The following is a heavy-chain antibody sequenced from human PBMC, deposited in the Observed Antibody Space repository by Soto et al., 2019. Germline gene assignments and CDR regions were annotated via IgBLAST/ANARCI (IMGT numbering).Heavy chain of an antibody. J-gene: IGHJ5*01. CDR1: GFTFSDHY. CDR2: TRNKPNSYTT. Sequence: GGSLRLSCAASGFTFSDHYMDWVRQAPGKGLEWLGRTRNKPNSYTTEYAASVKGRFTISIDDSKNSLYLQMNSLKTEDTAVYYCARAIVRSTFCYWFDSWGPGTLVTVSS. V-gene: IGHV3-72*01. D-gene: IGHD2-2*01. CDR3: ARAIVRSTFCYWFDS.